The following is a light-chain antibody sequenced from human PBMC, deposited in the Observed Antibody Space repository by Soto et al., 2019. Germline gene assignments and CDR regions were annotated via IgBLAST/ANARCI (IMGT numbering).Light chain of an antibody. CDR1: SSNIGSNT. V-gene: IGLV1-44*01. CDR3: VAWDDSLTGYVV. CDR2: SNN. J-gene: IGLJ2*01. Sequence: QSVLTQPPSGSGTPGQRVTISCSGSSSNIGSNTVNWYQQLPGTAPKLVIYSNNQRPSGVPDRFSGSKSGTSASLAISGLQSEDEADYYCVAWDDSLTGYVVCGGGTKVTVL.